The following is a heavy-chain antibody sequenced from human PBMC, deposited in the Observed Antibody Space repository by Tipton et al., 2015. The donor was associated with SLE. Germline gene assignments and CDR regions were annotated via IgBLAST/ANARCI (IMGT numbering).Heavy chain of an antibody. J-gene: IGHJ4*02. V-gene: IGHV4-59*08. CDR2: ISYSGTT. Sequence: TLSLTCTVSGRSISSFYWSWIRQAPGKGPEWIGYISYSGTTTYNPPLKSRVTMSLDTAKNHFSLKLSSVTAADTAVYFCIRLGGGYWGPGTLVTVSS. CDR3: IRLGGGY. D-gene: IGHD3-16*01. CDR1: GRSISSFY.